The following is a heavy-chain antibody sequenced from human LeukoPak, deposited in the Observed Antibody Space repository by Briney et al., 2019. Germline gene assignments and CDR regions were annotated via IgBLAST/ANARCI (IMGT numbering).Heavy chain of an antibody. CDR1: GFTFSDYW. J-gene: IGHJ4*02. CDR2: ISGSGGST. CDR3: AKGAHSSSWYDY. D-gene: IGHD6-13*01. Sequence: GGSLRLSCAGSGFTFSDYWMSWVRQAPGKGLEWVSAISGSGGSTYYADSVKGRFTISRDNSKNTLYLQMNSLRAEDTAVYYCAKGAHSSSWYDYWGQGTLVTVSS. V-gene: IGHV3-23*01.